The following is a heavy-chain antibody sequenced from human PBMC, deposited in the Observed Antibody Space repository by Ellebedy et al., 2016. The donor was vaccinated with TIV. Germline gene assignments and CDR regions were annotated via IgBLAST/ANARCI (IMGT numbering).Heavy chain of an antibody. CDR2: IKQDGSTK. CDR1: GFTFSNYY. D-gene: IGHD5/OR15-5a*01. J-gene: IGHJ3*01. Sequence: GGSLRLSXVASGFTFSNYYMTWVRQAPGKGLEWVVNIKQDGSTKNYIDSVKGRFTISRDNAKNSLYLQMNSLSAEDTAVYYCARDSTFSAFDVWGQGTMVTVSS. V-gene: IGHV3-7*01. CDR3: ARDSTFSAFDV.